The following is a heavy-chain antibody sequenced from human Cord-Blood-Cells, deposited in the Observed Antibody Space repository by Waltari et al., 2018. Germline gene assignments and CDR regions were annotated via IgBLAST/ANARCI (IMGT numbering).Heavy chain of an antibody. J-gene: IGHJ4*02. CDR2: ISYDGSNK. CDR1: GFTFSSYA. V-gene: IGHV3-30-3*01. D-gene: IGHD2-2*01. Sequence: QVQLVESGGGVVQPGRSLRLSCAASGFTFSSYAMHWVRQAPVQGLEWVAVISYDGSNKYYADSVKGRFTISRDNSKNTLYLQMNSLRAEDTAVYYCAREKGDCSSTSCYAFGDYWGQGTLVTVSS. CDR3: AREKGDCSSTSCYAFGDY.